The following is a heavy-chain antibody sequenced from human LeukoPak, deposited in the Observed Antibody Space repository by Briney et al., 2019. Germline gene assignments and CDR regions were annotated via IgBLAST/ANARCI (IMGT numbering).Heavy chain of an antibody. J-gene: IGHJ4*02. Sequence: SETLCLSCTVSGGSISTFYWSWIRRPPGKGLEWIGYISYSGSTNFNPSLKSRVTISVDTSKNQFSLKLSSVTAADTAVYYCVRSAQGRGGYAFDYWGQRTVVPVSS. D-gene: IGHD5-12*01. CDR3: VRSAQGRGGYAFDY. CDR1: GGSISTFY. V-gene: IGHV4-59*12. CDR2: ISYSGST.